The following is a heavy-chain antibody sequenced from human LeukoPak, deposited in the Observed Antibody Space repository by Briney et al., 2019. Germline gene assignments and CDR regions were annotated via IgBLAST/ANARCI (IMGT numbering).Heavy chain of an antibody. CDR3: ARTLVVINDAFDI. CDR1: GYTFTGYY. D-gene: IGHD3-22*01. J-gene: IGHJ3*02. V-gene: IGHV1-2*02. CDR2: INPNSGDT. Sequence: GASVKVSCKTSGYTFTGYYTHWVRQAPGQGLEWMGWINPNSGDTNYAQKFQGRVSMTGDTSISTAYMELSRLRSDDTAVYYCARTLVVINDAFDIWGQGTMVTVSS.